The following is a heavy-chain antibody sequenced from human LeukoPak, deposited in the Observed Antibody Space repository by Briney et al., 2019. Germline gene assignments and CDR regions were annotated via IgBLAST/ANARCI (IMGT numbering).Heavy chain of an antibody. V-gene: IGHV3-74*01. CDR1: GFTFSRYW. Sequence: GGSLRLSCAASGFTFSRYWMHWVRQVPGKGLVWVSRINRDGSIISYADSVRGRFIISRDNAKNTLYLQMNGLRAEDTAVYYCARNGLGEWELLHVWGQGTLVTVSS. CDR3: ARNGLGEWELLHV. D-gene: IGHD1-26*01. CDR2: INRDGSII. J-gene: IGHJ4*02.